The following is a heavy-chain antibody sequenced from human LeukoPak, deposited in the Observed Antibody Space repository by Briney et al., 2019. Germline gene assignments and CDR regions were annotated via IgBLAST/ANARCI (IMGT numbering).Heavy chain of an antibody. CDR2: IIPIFGTA. J-gene: IGHJ5*02. CDR3: ARGTNPRHGYSSWFDP. CDR1: GGTFSSYA. Sequence: SSVKVSCKASGGTFSSYAISWVRQAPGQGLERMRGIIPIFGTANYAQKFQGRVTITADESTSTAYMELSSLRCQDTAMYHCARGTNPRHGYSSWFDPWLHGTLVTVSS. V-gene: IGHV1-69*01. D-gene: IGHD5-24*01.